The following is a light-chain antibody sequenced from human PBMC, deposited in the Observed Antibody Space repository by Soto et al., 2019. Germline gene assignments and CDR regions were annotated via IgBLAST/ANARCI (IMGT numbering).Light chain of an antibody. J-gene: IGKJ5*01. CDR1: QSVNSTY. Sequence: EIALTQSPGPWSLSPGERATLSCRASQSVNSTYLAWYQQKPGQAPRLLIYGASSRATGIPDRVSGSGSGTDFTLTISRLEPEDFAVYYCQQYGSSPITFGQGTRLEI. CDR3: QQYGSSPIT. V-gene: IGKV3-20*01. CDR2: GAS.